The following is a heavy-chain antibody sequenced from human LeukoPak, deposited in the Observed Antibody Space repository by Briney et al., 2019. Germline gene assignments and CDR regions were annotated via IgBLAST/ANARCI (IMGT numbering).Heavy chain of an antibody. V-gene: IGHV1-18*01. CDR3: ARAYDIVTGYRYYYGMDV. CDR2: ISTYNGNT. CDR1: AYTFTSYG. Sequence: ASVKVSCKASAYTFTSYGISRVRHAPGQGHEWMGWISTYNGNTNYAQKLQGRVTMTTDTSTSTAYMELRSLRSDDTAVYYCARAYDIVTGYRYYYGMDVWGQGTTVTVSS. D-gene: IGHD3-9*01. J-gene: IGHJ6*02.